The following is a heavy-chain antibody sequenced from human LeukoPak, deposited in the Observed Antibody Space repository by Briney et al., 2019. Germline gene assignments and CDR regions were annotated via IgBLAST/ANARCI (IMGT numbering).Heavy chain of an antibody. CDR3: ARDTSYYYDSSGYSDY. D-gene: IGHD3-22*01. Sequence: ASVKVSCKASGYTFTGYYIHWVRQAPGQGLEWMGRINPNSGGTNYAQKFQGRVTMTRDTSISTVYMELSRVRSDDTAVYYCARDTSYYYDSSGYSDYWGQGTLVTVSS. J-gene: IGHJ4*02. V-gene: IGHV1-2*06. CDR2: INPNSGGT. CDR1: GYTFTGYY.